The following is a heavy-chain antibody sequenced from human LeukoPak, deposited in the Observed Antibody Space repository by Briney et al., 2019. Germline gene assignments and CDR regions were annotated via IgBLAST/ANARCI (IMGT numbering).Heavy chain of an antibody. D-gene: IGHD2-8*01. V-gene: IGHV3-48*03. J-gene: IGHJ4*02. CDR2: ISTGGTTI. Sequence: GGSLRLSCAASGFTFSSYEMNWVRQAPGKGLEWVSYISTGGTTINYSDSVKGRFTISRDNAKKSLYLQMNSLRAEDTAVYYCARNGLAANGYFDYWGQGTLVTVSS. CDR1: GFTFSSYE. CDR3: ARNGLAANGYFDY.